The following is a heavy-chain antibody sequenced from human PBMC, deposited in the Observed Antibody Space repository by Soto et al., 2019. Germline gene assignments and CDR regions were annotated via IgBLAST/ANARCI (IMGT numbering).Heavy chain of an antibody. J-gene: IGHJ6*02. CDR1: GGTFSSYA. CDR2: IIPIFGTA. V-gene: IGHV1-69*01. CDR3: ASDIVVVPEPYYYYGMDV. D-gene: IGHD2-2*01. Sequence: QVQRVQSGAEVKKPGSSVEVSCKASGGTFSSYAISWMRQAPGQGLEWMGGIIPIFGTANYAQKFQGRVTITADESTSTAYMELSSLRSEDTAVYYCASDIVVVPEPYYYYGMDVWGQGTTVTVSS.